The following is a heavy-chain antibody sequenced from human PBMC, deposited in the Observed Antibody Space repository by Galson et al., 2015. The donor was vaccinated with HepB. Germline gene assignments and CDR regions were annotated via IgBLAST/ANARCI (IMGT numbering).Heavy chain of an antibody. J-gene: IGHJ6*02. CDR3: AKDQRFSYYYGLGV. CDR1: GFTFNRNA. CDR2: ISSDGNNK. D-gene: IGHD3-3*01. V-gene: IGHV3-30*18. Sequence: SLRLSCAASGFTFNRNAMHWVRQAPGKGLEWVAVISSDGNNKYYGDSVKGRFTISRDNSKNPLSLQMNSLRAEDTAVYYCAKDQRFSYYYGLGVWGQGTTVTVSS.